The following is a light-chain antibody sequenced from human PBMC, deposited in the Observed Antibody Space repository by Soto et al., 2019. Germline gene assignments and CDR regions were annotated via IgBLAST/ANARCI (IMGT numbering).Light chain of an antibody. CDR1: QSVSSSY. J-gene: IGKJ1*01. CDR3: QQYHTSPLT. Sequence: EIVLTQSPGTLSLSPGEIATFSCRASQSVSSSYIAWYQQKRGQAPRRLIYGASIRATGIPDRFSGSGSGTDFTLTISRLEPEDFALYYCQQYHTSPLTFGQGPKVDIK. CDR2: GAS. V-gene: IGKV3-20*01.